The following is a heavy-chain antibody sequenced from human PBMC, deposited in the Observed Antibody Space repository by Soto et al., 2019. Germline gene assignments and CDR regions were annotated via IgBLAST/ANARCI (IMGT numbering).Heavy chain of an antibody. CDR3: ARGAQLRGRGAFDI. V-gene: IGHV3-30*04. CDR1: GFTFSSYA. Sequence: GGSLRLSCAASGFTFSSYAMHWVRQAPGKGLEWVAVISYDGSNKYYADSVKGRFTISRDNSKNTLYLQMNSLRAEDAAVYYCARGAQLRGRGAFDIWGQGTMVTVSS. J-gene: IGHJ3*02. CDR2: ISYDGSNK. D-gene: IGHD3-10*01.